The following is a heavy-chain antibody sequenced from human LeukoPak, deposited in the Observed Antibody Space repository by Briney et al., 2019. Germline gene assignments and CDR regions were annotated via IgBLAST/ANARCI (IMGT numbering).Heavy chain of an antibody. D-gene: IGHD1-1*01. V-gene: IGHV3-7*01. J-gene: IGHJ4*02. CDR1: GFTFSSYW. Sequence: GGSLRLSCAASGFTFSSYWMSWMRQAPGKGLEWVANIKYDGNEEYYVDSVKGRFTISRDNAKNSLYLQLNSLRVEDTAVYYCKSGGAAPGSFDYWGQGALVTVSS. CDR3: KSGGAAPGSFDY. CDR2: IKYDGNEE.